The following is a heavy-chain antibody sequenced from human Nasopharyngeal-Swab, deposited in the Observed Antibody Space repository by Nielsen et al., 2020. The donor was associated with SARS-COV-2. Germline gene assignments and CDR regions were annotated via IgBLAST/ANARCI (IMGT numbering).Heavy chain of an antibody. CDR1: GFSFRTYW. D-gene: IGHD2-15*01. CDR3: ARDVGGRDNY. J-gene: IGHJ4*02. Sequence: GSLRLSCAASGFSFRTYWMHWVRQSPGKGLLWVSRIDTDGAITNYADSVKGRFTISRDNAKNTLYLQMNSLRADDTAVYYCARDVGGRDNYWGQGALVTVSS. V-gene: IGHV3-74*01. CDR2: IDTDGAIT.